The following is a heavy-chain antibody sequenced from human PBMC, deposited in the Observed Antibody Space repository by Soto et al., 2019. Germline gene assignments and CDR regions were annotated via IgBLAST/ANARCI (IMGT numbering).Heavy chain of an antibody. CDR2: IRSKANSYAT. CDR1: GFTFSGSA. CDR3: TRHYYDSSGSLKTDY. D-gene: IGHD3-22*01. V-gene: IGHV3-73*01. J-gene: IGHJ4*02. Sequence: GGSLRLSCAASGFTFSGSAMHWVRQASGKGLEWVGRIRSKANSYATAYAASVKGRFTISRDDSKNTAYLQMNSLKTEDTAVYYCTRHYYDSSGSLKTDYWGQGTLVTVSS.